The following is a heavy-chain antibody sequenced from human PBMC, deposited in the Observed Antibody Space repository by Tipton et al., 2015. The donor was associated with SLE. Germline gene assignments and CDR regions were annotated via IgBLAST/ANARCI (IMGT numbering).Heavy chain of an antibody. CDR3: APGFSLWELDY. Sequence: LSLTCTVSGGSIGSFYWSWVRQAPGKGLEWVAVISYDGSNKYYADSVKGRFTISRDNSKNTLYLQMNSLRAEDTAVYYCAPGFSLWELDYWGQGTLVTVSS. CDR2: ISYDGSNK. J-gene: IGHJ4*02. CDR1: GGSIGSFY. D-gene: IGHD1-26*01. V-gene: IGHV3-30*03.